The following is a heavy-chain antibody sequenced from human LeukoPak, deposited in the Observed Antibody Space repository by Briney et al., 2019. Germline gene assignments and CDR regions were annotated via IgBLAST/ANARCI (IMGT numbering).Heavy chain of an antibody. J-gene: IGHJ6*02. V-gene: IGHV3-49*04. Sequence: QPGRSLRLSCTASGFTFGDHAMSWVRQAPGKGLEWVGFIRSKAYRGTTEYAASVKGRSTISRDDSKSIAYLQMNSLKTEDTAAYYCTRGPIQLWLPNGMDVWGQGTTVIVSS. CDR3: TRGPIQLWLPNGMDV. D-gene: IGHD5-18*01. CDR2: IRSKAYRGTT. CDR1: GFTFGDHA.